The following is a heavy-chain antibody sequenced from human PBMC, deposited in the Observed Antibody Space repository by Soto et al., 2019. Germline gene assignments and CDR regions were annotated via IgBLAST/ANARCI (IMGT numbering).Heavy chain of an antibody. CDR3: ATDTYLRVYWYSPFWYYYYGMDV. Sequence: QVQLVQSGAEVKKPGSSVKVSCKASGGTFSSYAISWVRQAPGQGLEWMGGIIPIFGTANYAQKFQGRVTITAQQSTSTAHTELSSLRSEHTAVYYCATDTYLRVYWYSPFWYYYYGMDVWGQGTTVTVSS. V-gene: IGHV1-69*12. D-gene: IGHD2-8*02. J-gene: IGHJ6*02. CDR2: IIPIFGTA. CDR1: GGTFSSYA.